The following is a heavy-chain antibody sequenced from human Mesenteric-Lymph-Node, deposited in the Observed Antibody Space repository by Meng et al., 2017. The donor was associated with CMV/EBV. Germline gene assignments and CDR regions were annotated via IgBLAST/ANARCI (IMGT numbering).Heavy chain of an antibody. CDR3: AGRYSGYKPRRNFDY. D-gene: IGHD5-12*01. V-gene: IGHV6-1*01. J-gene: IGHJ4*02. Sequence: VSRHSAAWNWIRQSQSRGLEWLGRTYYRSKWYNDYAVSVKSRMTINPETNKNQFSLQVNSVTAADTAVYYCAGRYSGYKPRRNFDYWGQGTLVTVSS. CDR2: TYYRSKWYN. CDR1: VSRHSAA.